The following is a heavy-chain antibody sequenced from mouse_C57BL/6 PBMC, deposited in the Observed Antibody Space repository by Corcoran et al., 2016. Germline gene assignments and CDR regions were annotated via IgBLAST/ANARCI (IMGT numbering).Heavy chain of an antibody. V-gene: IGHV1-26*01. CDR2: INPNNGGT. CDR1: GYTFTDYY. J-gene: IGHJ4*01. Sequence: EVQLQQSGPELVKPGASVKISCKASGYTFTDYYMNWVKQSHGKSLEWIGDINPNNGGTSYNQKFKGKATLTVDKSSSTAYMELRSLTSEDSAVYYCARPWLLHAMDYWGQGTSVTVSS. D-gene: IGHD2-3*01. CDR3: ARPWLLHAMDY.